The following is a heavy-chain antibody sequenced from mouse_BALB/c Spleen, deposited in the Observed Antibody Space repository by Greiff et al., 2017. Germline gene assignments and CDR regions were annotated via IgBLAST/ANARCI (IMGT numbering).Heavy chain of an antibody. CDR1: GYSITSCYY. D-gene: IGHD1-2*01. J-gene: IGHJ1*01. V-gene: IGHV3-6*02. Sequence: EVKLQEPGPGLVKPSQSLSLTCYVTGYSITSCYYWYWIRQFPGNKLECLGYISYDGSNDYNQSFKNRISITRDTSTNQFFLKLNTMTTEDTATEYCARETATPYWDVDVRGAGTTVTVSS. CDR3: ARETATPYWDVDV. CDR2: ISYDGSN.